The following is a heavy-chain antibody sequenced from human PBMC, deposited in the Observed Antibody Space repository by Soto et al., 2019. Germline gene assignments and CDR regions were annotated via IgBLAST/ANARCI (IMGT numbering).Heavy chain of an antibody. CDR1: GFTFSSYS. CDR3: AKGIAVAGNGVDY. V-gene: IGHV3-23*01. CDR2: ISGSGDST. D-gene: IGHD6-19*01. J-gene: IGHJ4*02. Sequence: GGSLRLSCAASGFTFSSYSMNWVRQAPGKGLEWVSAISGSGDSTYYADSVKGRFTISRDNSKNTLYLQMNSLRAEDTAVYYCAKGIAVAGNGVDYWGQGTLVTVSS.